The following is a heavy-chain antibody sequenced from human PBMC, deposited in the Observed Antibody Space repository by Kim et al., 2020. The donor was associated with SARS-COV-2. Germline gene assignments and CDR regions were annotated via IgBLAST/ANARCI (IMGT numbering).Heavy chain of an antibody. CDR1: GGTFSSYA. CDR2: IIPIFGTA. J-gene: IGHJ2*01. V-gene: IGHV1-69*13. D-gene: IGHD5-12*01. CDR3: ARGSMATIGFLGGWYFDL. Sequence: SVKVSCKASGGTFSSYAISWVRQAPGQGLEWMGGIIPIFGTANYAQKFQGRVTITADESTSTAYMELSSLRSEDTAVYYCARGSMATIGFLGGWYFDLWGRGTLVTVSS.